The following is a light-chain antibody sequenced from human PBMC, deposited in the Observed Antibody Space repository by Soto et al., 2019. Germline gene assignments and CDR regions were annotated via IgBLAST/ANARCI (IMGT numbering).Light chain of an antibody. CDR3: QQYDNLPLT. Sequence: EVVMRQSPATLSVSPEEGATLSCRASQGIGDTLAWYQHKPGQTPRLLIYDTSTRATGVPARFSGSRSGTEFTLTINSLQSEDFAVYFCQQYDNLPLTFGPGTKVDIK. CDR1: QGIGDT. J-gene: IGKJ3*01. CDR2: DTS. V-gene: IGKV3-15*01.